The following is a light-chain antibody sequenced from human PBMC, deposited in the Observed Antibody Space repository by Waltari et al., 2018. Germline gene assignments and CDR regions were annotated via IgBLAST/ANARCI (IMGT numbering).Light chain of an antibody. Sequence: HSALTQPASVSGSPGQSISISCAGTTSDIGAYHLVSWYQKYPGKAPKLIIYEVKNRPSDISPRVSASKSGDTASLTISGLQAEDEAEYYCASYVNSFALVFGGGTKVSVL. J-gene: IGLJ2*01. CDR2: EVK. CDR3: ASYVNSFALV. CDR1: TSDIGAYHL. V-gene: IGLV2-14*01.